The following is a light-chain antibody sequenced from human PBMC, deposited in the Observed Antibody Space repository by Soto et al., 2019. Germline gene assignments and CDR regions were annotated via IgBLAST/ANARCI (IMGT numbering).Light chain of an antibody. CDR1: QSVSSN. CDR2: GAS. J-gene: IGKJ5*01. Sequence: EIVMTQSPATLSLSPGETATLSCRASQSVSSNLAWYQQKPGQAPRLLIYGASTRATGIPARFSGSGSGTAFTLTISSPQSEDFAVYYCQQYNNWPPITFGQETRLEIK. CDR3: QQYNNWPPIT. V-gene: IGKV3-15*01.